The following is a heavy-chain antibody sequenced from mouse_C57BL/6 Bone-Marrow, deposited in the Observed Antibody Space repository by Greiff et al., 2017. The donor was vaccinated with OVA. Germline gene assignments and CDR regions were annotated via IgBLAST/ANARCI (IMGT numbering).Heavy chain of an antibody. V-gene: IGHV14-4*01. J-gene: IGHJ1*03. CDR2: IDPENGDT. CDR3: TRRDYYSTGYFDV. CDR1: GFNIKDDY. Sequence: EVQLQQSGAELVRPGASVKLSCTASGFNIKDDYMHWVKQRPEQGLEWIGWIDPENGDTEYASKFQGKATITADTSSNTAYLQLSSLTSEDTAVYYCTRRDYYSTGYFDVWGTGTTVTVSS. D-gene: IGHD1-1*01.